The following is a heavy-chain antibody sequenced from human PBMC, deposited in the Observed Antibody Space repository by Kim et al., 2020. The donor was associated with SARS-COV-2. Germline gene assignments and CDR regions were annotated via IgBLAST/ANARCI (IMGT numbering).Heavy chain of an antibody. D-gene: IGHD2-15*01. J-gene: IGHJ4*02. CDR2: ISSSSSYI. V-gene: IGHV3-21*01. CDR3: ARYRDLVVAATDS. Sequence: GGSLRLSCAASGFTFSSYSMNWVRQAPGKGLEWVSSISSSSSYIYYADSVKGRFTISRDNAKNSLYLQMNSLRAEDTAVYYCARYRDLVVAATDSWGQGTLVTVSS. CDR1: GFTFSSYS.